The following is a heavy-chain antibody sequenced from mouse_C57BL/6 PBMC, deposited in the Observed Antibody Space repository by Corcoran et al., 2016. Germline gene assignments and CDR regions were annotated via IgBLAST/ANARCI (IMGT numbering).Heavy chain of an antibody. CDR1: GYTFTDYY. CDR3: ARRYDGSRNYAMDY. V-gene: IGHV1-26*01. J-gene: IGHJ4*01. D-gene: IGHD1-1*01. CDR2: INPNNGGT. Sequence: EVQLQQSGPELVKPGASVKISCKASGYTFTDYYMNWVKQSHGKSLEWSGDINPNNGGTSYNQKFKGKATLTVDKSSSTAYMELRSLTSEDAAVYYCARRYDGSRNYAMDYLGQGTSVTVSS.